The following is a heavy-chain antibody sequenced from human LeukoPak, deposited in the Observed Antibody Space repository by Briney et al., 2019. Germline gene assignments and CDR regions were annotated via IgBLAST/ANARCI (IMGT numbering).Heavy chain of an antibody. CDR1: GGSISSYY. CDR3: ATHHHSGWTPDY. Sequence: SETLSLTCTVSGGSISSYYWSWIRQPPGKGLEWIGYIYYSGSTNYNPSLKSRVTISLDTSKKQFSLKLSSVTAADTAVYYCATHHHSGWTPDYWGQGTLVTVSS. D-gene: IGHD6-19*01. V-gene: IGHV4-59*01. CDR2: IYYSGST. J-gene: IGHJ4*02.